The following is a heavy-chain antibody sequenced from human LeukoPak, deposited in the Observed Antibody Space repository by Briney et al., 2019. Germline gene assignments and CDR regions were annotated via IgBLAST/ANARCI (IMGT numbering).Heavy chain of an antibody. J-gene: IGHJ4*02. CDR2: ISGNGLQT. Sequence: GGSLRPSRSASGFTFSRFAMTWVRHLPGKGLEWVSTISGNGLQTFYADSVKGRFSVSRDNSVNIVYLQMDSLRADDSALYSCAKDANYLDSSGYFIPFDYWGPGTLVTVAS. D-gene: IGHD3-22*01. CDR3: AKDANYLDSSGYFIPFDY. V-gene: IGHV3-23*01. CDR1: GFTFSRFA.